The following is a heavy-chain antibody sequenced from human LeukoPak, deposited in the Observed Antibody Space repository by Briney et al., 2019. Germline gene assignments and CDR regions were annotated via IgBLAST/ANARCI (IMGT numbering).Heavy chain of an antibody. V-gene: IGHV4-39*01. CDR2: IFDSGST. CDR3: ARHYGP. J-gene: IGHJ5*02. D-gene: IGHD3-10*01. CDR1: VGSIRSSYYY. Sequence: PSEALSLTCTVSVGSIRSSYYYCGWVRQPPGKGLEWIGSIFDSGSTYHNPSLKSRVTISVDTSKNQFSLKLNSVTAADTAVYYCARHYGPWGQGTLVTVSS.